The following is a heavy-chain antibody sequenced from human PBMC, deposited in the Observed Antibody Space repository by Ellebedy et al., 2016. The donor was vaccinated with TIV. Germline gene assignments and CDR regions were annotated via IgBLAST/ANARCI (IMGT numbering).Heavy chain of an antibody. Sequence: AASVKVSCKASGYTFSSYYMHWVRQAPGQVLEWMGIINPSGGSTAYAQNLQGRVTMTRDTSTTTVYMELSSLRSEETAVYYCARARSSGWLHTPDYWGQGTLVIVSS. V-gene: IGHV1-46*04. CDR3: ARARSSGWLHTPDY. CDR2: INPSGGST. CDR1: GYTFSSYY. J-gene: IGHJ4*02. D-gene: IGHD6-19*01.